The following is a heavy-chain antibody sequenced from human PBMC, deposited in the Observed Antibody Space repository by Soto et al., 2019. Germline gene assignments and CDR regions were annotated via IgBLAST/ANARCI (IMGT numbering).Heavy chain of an antibody. V-gene: IGHV4-31*03. J-gene: IGHJ5*02. CDR3: ARGVEYCSSTSCWGNWFGP. CDR2: IYYSGTI. CDR1: GDSIMRDSYY. D-gene: IGHD2-2*01. Sequence: PSETLSLTCTVSGDSIMRDSYYWNWIRQQPGKSLEWIGYIYYSGTIAYNPSLKTRVTISPDTSKNQFSLNLSSVTAADTTVYYCARGVEYCSSTSCWGNWFGPWGQGTLVTVSS.